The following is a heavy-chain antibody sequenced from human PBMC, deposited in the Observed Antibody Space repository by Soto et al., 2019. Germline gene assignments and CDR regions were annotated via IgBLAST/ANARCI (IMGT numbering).Heavy chain of an antibody. Sequence: QVQLVQSGAEVKPPGASVKVSCKASGYTFTGHYMHWVRQVSGKRLEHLGWLKYDNGGTYYAPKFQGRVTFTRDTSTSTAYMELNGLQSDDTAVYFCARDLCPLGSGTACPLYGLDIWGQGTTVVVS. CDR1: GYTFTGHY. J-gene: IGHJ6*02. CDR3: ARDLCPLGSGTACPLYGLDI. CDR2: LKYDNGGT. V-gene: IGHV1-2*02. D-gene: IGHD3-10*01.